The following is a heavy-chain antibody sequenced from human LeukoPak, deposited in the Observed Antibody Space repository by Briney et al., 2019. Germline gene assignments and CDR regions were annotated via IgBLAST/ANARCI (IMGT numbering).Heavy chain of an antibody. D-gene: IGHD6-13*01. CDR3: ARGRRKAAAGTWFDP. CDR1: GGSFSGYY. Sequence: PSGTLSLTCAVYGGSFSGYYWSWIRQPPGKGLEWIGAINHSGSTNYNPSLKSRVTISVDTSKNQFSLKLSSVTAADTAVYYCARGRRKAAAGTWFDPWGQGTLVTVSS. CDR2: INHSGST. J-gene: IGHJ5*02. V-gene: IGHV4-34*01.